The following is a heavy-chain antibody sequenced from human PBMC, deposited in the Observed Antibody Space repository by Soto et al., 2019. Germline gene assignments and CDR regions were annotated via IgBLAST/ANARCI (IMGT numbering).Heavy chain of an antibody. V-gene: IGHV1-3*01. Sequence: QVQLVQSGAEVKKPGASVKVSCKASGYTFTDYALHWVRQAPGQRLEWMGWINSSNGYTTYSQKFQDRVTITRDTSASTAYMELSSLRSEDTAVYYCARGNGYPYNWFDPWGQGTLVTVSS. D-gene: IGHD3-22*01. CDR2: INSSNGYT. CDR3: ARGNGYPYNWFDP. J-gene: IGHJ5*02. CDR1: GYTFTDYA.